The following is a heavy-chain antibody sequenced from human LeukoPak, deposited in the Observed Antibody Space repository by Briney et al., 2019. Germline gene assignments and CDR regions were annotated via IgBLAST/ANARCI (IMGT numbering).Heavy chain of an antibody. CDR3: ARDGVPLTNLVARPFHP. D-gene: IGHD1-14*01. J-gene: IGHJ1*01. CDR1: GGSISSTNW. V-gene: IGHV4-4*02. Sequence: PSGTLSLICGVSGGSISSTNWWTWIRQPPGKGLEWIGEVHLDGRTNYNPSLESRLTMSVDLSENHISLKLTSVTAADTAVYYCARDGVPLTNLVARPFHPWGQGTLVTVSS. CDR2: VHLDGRT.